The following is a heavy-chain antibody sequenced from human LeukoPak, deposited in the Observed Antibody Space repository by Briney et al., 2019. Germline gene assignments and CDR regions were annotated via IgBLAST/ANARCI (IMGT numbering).Heavy chain of an antibody. CDR1: GYTFTSYG. J-gene: IGHJ4*02. D-gene: IGHD3-10*01. CDR3: ARDILVRGVTPDFYDY. V-gene: IGHV1-18*01. CDR2: ISAYNGNT. Sequence: GASVKVSCKASGYTFTSYGISWVRQAPGQGLEWMGRISAYNGNTNYAQKLQGRVTMTTDTSTSTAYMELRSLRSDDTAVYYCARDILVRGVTPDFYDYWGQGTLVTVSS.